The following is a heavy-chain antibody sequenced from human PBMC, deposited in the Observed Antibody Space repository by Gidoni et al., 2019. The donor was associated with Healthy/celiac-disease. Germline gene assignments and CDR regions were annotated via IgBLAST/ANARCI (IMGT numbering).Heavy chain of an antibody. D-gene: IGHD6-13*01. CDR3: ARALRAAAPPGGAFDI. J-gene: IGHJ3*02. V-gene: IGHV1-2*06. CDR1: GYTFTGYY. CDR2: INPNSGGT. Sequence: QVQLVQSGAEVKKPGASVQVSCQASGYTFTGYYMHWVRQAPGQGLEWMGRINPNSGGTNYAQKFQGRVTMTRDTSISTAYMELSRLRSDDTAVYYCARALRAAAPPGGAFDIWGQGTMVTVSS.